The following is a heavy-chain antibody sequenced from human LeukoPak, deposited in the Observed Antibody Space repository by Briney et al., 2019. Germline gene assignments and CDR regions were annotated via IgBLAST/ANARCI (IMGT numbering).Heavy chain of an antibody. V-gene: IGHV4-4*07. CDR1: GGSIRNSY. CDR2: MYPSGST. CDR3: ARDAAAAGTGWFDP. D-gene: IGHD6-13*01. J-gene: IGHJ5*02. Sequence: PSETLSLTCTVPGGSIRNSYWSWIRQPAGKGLEWIGRMYPSGSTNYSPSLKSRVTMSVDTSKNQFSLNLSSVTAADTAVYYCARDAAAAGTGWFDPWGQGTLVTVSS.